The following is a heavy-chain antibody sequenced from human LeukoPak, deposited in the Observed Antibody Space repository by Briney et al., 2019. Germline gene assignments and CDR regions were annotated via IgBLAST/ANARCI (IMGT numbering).Heavy chain of an antibody. V-gene: IGHV1-46*01. Sequence: GASVKVSCKASGYTFTSYYMHWVRQAPGQRLEWMGIINPSGGSTSYAQKFQGRVTMTRDTSTSTVYMELSSLRSEDTAVYYCASLQQLVPKGSPYYYMDVWGKGTTVTVSS. J-gene: IGHJ6*03. CDR2: INPSGGST. D-gene: IGHD6-6*01. CDR1: GYTFTSYY. CDR3: ASLQQLVPKGSPYYYMDV.